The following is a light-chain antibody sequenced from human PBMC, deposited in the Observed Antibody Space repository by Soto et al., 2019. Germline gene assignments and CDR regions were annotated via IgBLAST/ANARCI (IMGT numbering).Light chain of an antibody. Sequence: QSVLTQPASVSGSPGQSITISCTGTSRDVGGYNYVSWYQQHPGKAPELMIHDVSNRPSGVSNRFSGSKSGNTASLIISGLQAEDEAEYYCISYTSSSLYVFGTGTRSPS. J-gene: IGLJ1*01. CDR3: ISYTSSSLYV. V-gene: IGLV2-14*01. CDR1: SRDVGGYNY. CDR2: DVS.